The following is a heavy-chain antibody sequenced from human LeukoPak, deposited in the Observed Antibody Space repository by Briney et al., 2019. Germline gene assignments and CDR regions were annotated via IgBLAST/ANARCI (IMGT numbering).Heavy chain of an antibody. D-gene: IGHD3-22*01. J-gene: IGHJ4*02. CDR2: ISGSSGST. V-gene: IGHV3-23*01. CDR3: ASELSPTYYYDSSGYYHIDY. CDR1: GFTFSSYA. Sequence: GGSLRLSCAASGFTFSSYAMSWVRQAPGKGLEWVSAISGSSGSTYYADSVKGRFTISRDNSKNTLYLQMNSLRAEDTAVYYCASELSPTYYYDSSGYYHIDYWGQGTLVTVSS.